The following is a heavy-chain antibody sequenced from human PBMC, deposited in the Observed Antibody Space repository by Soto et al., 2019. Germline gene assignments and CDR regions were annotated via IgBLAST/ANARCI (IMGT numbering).Heavy chain of an antibody. CDR2: IIPIFGTA. Sequence: GASVKVSCKASGGTFSSYAISWVRPAPGQGLEWMGGIIPIFGTANYAQKFQGRVTITADESTSTAYMELSSLRSEDTAVYYCARAAAPTLSILTYYYYGMDVWGQGTTVTVSS. D-gene: IGHD6-13*01. V-gene: IGHV1-69*13. J-gene: IGHJ6*02. CDR3: ARAAAPTLSILTYYYYGMDV. CDR1: GGTFSSYA.